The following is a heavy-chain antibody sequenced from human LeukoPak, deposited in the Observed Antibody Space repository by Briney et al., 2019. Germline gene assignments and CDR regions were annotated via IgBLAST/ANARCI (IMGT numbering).Heavy chain of an antibody. CDR3: ARVAVAGTRSLDY. J-gene: IGHJ4*02. Sequence: SETLSLTCAVSGGSISSSNWWSWVRQPPGQGLEWIGEIYHSGSTNYNPSLKSRVTISVDKSKNQFSLKLSSVTAADTAVYYCARVAVAGTRSLDYWGQGTLVTVSS. CDR2: IYHSGST. V-gene: IGHV4-4*02. D-gene: IGHD6-19*01. CDR1: GGSISSSNW.